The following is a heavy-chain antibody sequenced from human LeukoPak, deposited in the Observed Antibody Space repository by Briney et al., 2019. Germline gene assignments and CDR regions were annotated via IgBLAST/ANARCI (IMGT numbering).Heavy chain of an antibody. J-gene: IGHJ1*01. D-gene: IGHD3-22*01. CDR3: AKVGDSSGYYYGTTEYFQH. CDR1: GGSFSGYY. CDR2: INHSGST. V-gene: IGHV4-34*01. Sequence: SETLSLTCAVYGGSFSGYYWSWIRQPPGKGLEWIGEINHSGSTNCNPSLKSRVTISVDTSKNQFSLKLSSVTAADTAVYYCAKVGDSSGYYYGTTEYFQHWGQGTLVTVS.